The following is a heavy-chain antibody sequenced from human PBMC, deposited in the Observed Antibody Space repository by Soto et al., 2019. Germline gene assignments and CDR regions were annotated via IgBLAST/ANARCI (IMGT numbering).Heavy chain of an antibody. V-gene: IGHV1-69*13. Sequence: SVKLSCKASGGAFNTFGFSWVRQAPGQGLEWMGGIIPFFRTANYAQKFQDRVTITADESTSTVYMDLRSLRSEDTAKYYCARSPPSGYWGQGTLVTVSS. CDR3: ARSPPSGY. J-gene: IGHJ4*02. CDR2: IIPFFRTA. CDR1: GGAFNTFG. D-gene: IGHD6-19*01.